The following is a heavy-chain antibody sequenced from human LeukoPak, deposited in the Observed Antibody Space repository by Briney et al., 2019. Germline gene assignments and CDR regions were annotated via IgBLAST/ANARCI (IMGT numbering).Heavy chain of an antibody. V-gene: IGHV4-59*01. CDR2: IYFSGTT. Sequence: SETLSLTCTVSGGSISNYYWSWLRQPPGKGLEWIGYIYFSGTTNINPSLKSRVTISVDMSKNQFSLKLSSVTAADTAVYYCAREEPQTTVPEGLDVWGQGTTATVSS. CDR3: AREEPQTTVPEGLDV. CDR1: GGSISNYY. D-gene: IGHD4-17*01. J-gene: IGHJ6*02.